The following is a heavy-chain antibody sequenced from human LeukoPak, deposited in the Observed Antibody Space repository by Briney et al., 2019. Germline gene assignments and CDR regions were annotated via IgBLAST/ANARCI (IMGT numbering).Heavy chain of an antibody. D-gene: IGHD2/OR15-2a*01. J-gene: IGHJ5*01. V-gene: IGHV3-74*01. CDR3: AREDRIPSRNYNWFDF. CDR1: GYSFSGYW. CDR2: INSDGRST. Sequence: GGSLKLSCTASGYSFSGYWMHWVRQAPGKGLVWVSRINSDGRSTSYADSVQGRVTISRDNAKNTLYLEMNSLRADDTAVYYCAREDRIPSRNYNWFDFWGQGTLVTVFS.